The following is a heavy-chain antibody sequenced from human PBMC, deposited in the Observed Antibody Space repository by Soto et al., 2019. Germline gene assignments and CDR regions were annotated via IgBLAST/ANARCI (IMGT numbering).Heavy chain of an antibody. J-gene: IGHJ4*02. Sequence: QITLKESGPTLVKPTQTLTLTCTFSGFSLSTSGVGVGWIRQPPGKALERLALIYWDDGKRYSPSLKSRLTITKDTSKNQVVLTMTNMDPVDTATYDCAHSGYCSSGMCYHFDYWGQGTLVTVSS. CDR1: GFSLSTSGVG. CDR2: IYWDDGK. D-gene: IGHD2-15*01. V-gene: IGHV2-5*02. CDR3: AHSGYCSSGMCYHFDY.